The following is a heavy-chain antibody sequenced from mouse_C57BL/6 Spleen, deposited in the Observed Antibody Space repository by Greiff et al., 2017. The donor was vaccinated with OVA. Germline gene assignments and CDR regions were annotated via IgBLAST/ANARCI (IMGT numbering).Heavy chain of an antibody. CDR2: INPSSGYT. D-gene: IGHD4-1*01. Sequence: QVQLQQSGAELARPGASVKMSCKASGYTFTSYTMHWVKQRPGQGLEWIGYINPSSGYTKYNQKFKDKATLTADKSSSTAYMQLSSLTSEDSAVYYCAHVLTGTGLDYWGQGTTLTVSS. CDR3: AHVLTGTGLDY. CDR1: GYTFTSYT. J-gene: IGHJ2*01. V-gene: IGHV1-4*01.